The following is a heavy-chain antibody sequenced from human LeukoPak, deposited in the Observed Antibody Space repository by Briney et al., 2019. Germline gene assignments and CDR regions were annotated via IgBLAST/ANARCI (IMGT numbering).Heavy chain of an antibody. CDR2: ISAYNGNT. CDR1: GYTFTSYG. V-gene: IGHV1-18*01. J-gene: IGHJ5*02. CDR3: ARANMVRGVGSFFDRNWFDP. Sequence: GASVKVSCKASGYTFTSYGFSWVRQAPGQGLEWMGVISAYNGNTNYAQKLQGRVTMTTDTSTSTAYMEMRSLRSDDTGVYYCARANMVRGVGSFFDRNWFDPWGQGNLVIVSS. D-gene: IGHD3-10*01.